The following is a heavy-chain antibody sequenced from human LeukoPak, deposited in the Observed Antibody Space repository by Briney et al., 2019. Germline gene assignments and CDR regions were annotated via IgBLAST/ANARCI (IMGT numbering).Heavy chain of an antibody. CDR1: GFTFDDYA. V-gene: IGHV3-9*01. J-gene: IGHJ4*02. CDR3: ARVSWRIDSYGPLDY. D-gene: IGHD5-18*01. Sequence: PGGSLRLSCAASGFTFDDYAMHWVRQAPGKGLEWVSGISWNSGSIGYADSVKGRFTISRDNAKNSLYLQMNSLRAEDTAVYYCARVSWRIDSYGPLDYWGQGTLVTVSS. CDR2: ISWNSGSI.